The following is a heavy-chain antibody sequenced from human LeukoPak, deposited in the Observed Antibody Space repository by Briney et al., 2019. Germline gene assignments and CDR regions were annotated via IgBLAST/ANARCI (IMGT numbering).Heavy chain of an antibody. CDR1: GFTFSSYS. CDR2: ISSSSSYI. CDR3: AKDRGDNYYDSSGYYNFDY. Sequence: GGSLRLSCAASGFTFSSYSMSWVRQAPGKGLEWVSSISSSSSYIYYADSVKGRFTISRDNSKNTLYLQMNSLRAEDTAVYYCAKDRGDNYYDSSGYYNFDYWGQGTLVTVSS. D-gene: IGHD3-22*01. V-gene: IGHV3-21*04. J-gene: IGHJ4*02.